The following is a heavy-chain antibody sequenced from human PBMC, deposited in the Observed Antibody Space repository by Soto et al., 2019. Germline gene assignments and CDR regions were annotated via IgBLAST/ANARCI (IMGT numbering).Heavy chain of an antibody. Sequence: SETLSLTCTVSGGSISSGDYYWSGIRQPPGKGLEWIGYSYYSGSTYYNPSLKSRVTISVDTSKNQFSLKLSSVTAADTAVYYCAREGLLERDWFDPWGQGTLVTVSS. CDR3: AREGLLERDWFDP. J-gene: IGHJ5*02. CDR2: SYYSGST. D-gene: IGHD1-1*01. V-gene: IGHV4-30-4*01. CDR1: GGSISSGDYY.